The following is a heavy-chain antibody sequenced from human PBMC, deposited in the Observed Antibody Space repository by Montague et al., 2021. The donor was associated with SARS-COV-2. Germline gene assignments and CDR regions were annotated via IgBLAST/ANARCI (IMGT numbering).Heavy chain of an antibody. CDR1: GDSISTDYW. CDR2: IYHTGGT. J-gene: IGHJ4*02. V-gene: IGHV4-4*02. CDR3: ARKGSGRSGLAY. Sequence: SETLSLTCVVSGDSISTDYWWTWVRLPAGKRLEWVGEIYHTGGTKYKPSIKSRAIMSVDKSWHQFALRLSSVTAEDTAIYYFARKGSGRSGLAYWGQGTLVTVSS. D-gene: IGHD1-26*01.